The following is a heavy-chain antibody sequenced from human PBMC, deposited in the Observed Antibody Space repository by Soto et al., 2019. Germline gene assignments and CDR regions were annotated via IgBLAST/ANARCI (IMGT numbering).Heavy chain of an antibody. CDR2: IYSGGST. CDR1: GFTVSSNY. J-gene: IGHJ6*03. Sequence: EVQLVESGGGLVQPGGSLRLSCAASGFTVSSNYMSWVRQAPGKGLEWVSVIYSGGSTYYADSVKGRFTITRDNSKNTLDLQMNSLRAEDTAVYYCARELRVKGSSSTGGYYYMDVWGKGTTVTVSS. CDR3: ARELRVKGSSSTGGYYYMDV. D-gene: IGHD6-6*01. V-gene: IGHV3-66*01.